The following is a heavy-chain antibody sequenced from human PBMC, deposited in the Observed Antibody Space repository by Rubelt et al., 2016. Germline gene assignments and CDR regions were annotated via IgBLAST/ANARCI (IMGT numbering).Heavy chain of an antibody. D-gene: IGHD3-16*01. J-gene: IGHJ4*02. V-gene: IGHV3-33*01. CDR1: GFTFRNYG. CDR2: IWYDGSNN. CDR3: ARGARVWGTGLDY. Sequence: ESGGGVVQPGRSLRLSCTASGFTFRNYGMHWVRQAPGKGLEWVAVIWYDGSNNRFADSVKGRFTISRDNAKNSLYLQMNTLGAEETAVYYCARGARVWGTGLDYWGQGTLVTVSS.